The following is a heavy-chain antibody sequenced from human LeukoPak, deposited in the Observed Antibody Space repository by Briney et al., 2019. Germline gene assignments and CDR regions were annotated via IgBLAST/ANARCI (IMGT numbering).Heavy chain of an antibody. CDR3: AREEAYYYDSSGYYYFDY. D-gene: IGHD3-22*01. J-gene: IGHJ4*02. CDR1: GFTFSSYA. CDR2: ISYDGGNK. Sequence: GGSLRLSCAASGFTFSSYAMHWVRQAPGKGLEWVAVISYDGGNKYYADSVKGRFTISRDNSKNTLYLQMNSLRAEDTAVYYCAREEAYYYDSSGYYYFDYWGQGTLVTVSS. V-gene: IGHV3-30-3*01.